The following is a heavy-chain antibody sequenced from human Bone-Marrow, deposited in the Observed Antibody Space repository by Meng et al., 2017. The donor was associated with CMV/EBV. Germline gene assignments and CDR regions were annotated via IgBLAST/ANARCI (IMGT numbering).Heavy chain of an antibody. J-gene: IGHJ4*02. V-gene: IGHV3-53*01. CDR1: GFSFSDYY. CDR3: AKGNQGDY. Sequence: GGSLRLSCAASGFSFSDYYMSWVRQAPGKGLEWVSVIYSGGSTYYADSVKGRFTISRDNSKNTLYLQMNSLRAEDTAVYYCAKGNQGDYWGQGTLVTVSS. CDR2: IYSGGST. D-gene: IGHD1-14*01.